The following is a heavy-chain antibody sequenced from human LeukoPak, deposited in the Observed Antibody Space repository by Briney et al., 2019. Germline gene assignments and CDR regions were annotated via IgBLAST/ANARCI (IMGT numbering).Heavy chain of an antibody. Sequence: GPLRLSCAASGFTFSDYYMSWIRQAPGKGLEWVSYISSSGSTIYYADSVKGRFTISRDNAKNSLYLQMNSLRAEDTAVYYCARDDRRVGFCSSTSCHDGGLDIWGQGTMVTVSS. CDR3: ARDDRRVGFCSSTSCHDGGLDI. J-gene: IGHJ3*02. CDR1: GFTFSDYY. V-gene: IGHV3-11*01. CDR2: ISSSGSTI. D-gene: IGHD2-2*01.